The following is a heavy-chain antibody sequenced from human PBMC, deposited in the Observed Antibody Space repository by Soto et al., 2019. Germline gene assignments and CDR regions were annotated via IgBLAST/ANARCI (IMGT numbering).Heavy chain of an antibody. D-gene: IGHD4-4*01. CDR1: GWSFSGYY. J-gene: IGHJ6*02. CDR3: ARGRYSNYRSYYYYYGMDV. CDR2: INHSGST. V-gene: IGHV4-34*01. Sequence: SETLSLTCAVYGWSFSGYYWSWIRQPPGKGLEWIGEINHSGSTNYNPSLKSRVTISVDTSKNQFSLKLSSVTAADTAVYYCARGRYSNYRSYYYYYGMDVWGQGTTVTVSS.